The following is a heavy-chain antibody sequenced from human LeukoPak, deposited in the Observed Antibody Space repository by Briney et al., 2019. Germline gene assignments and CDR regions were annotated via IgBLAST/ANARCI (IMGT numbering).Heavy chain of an antibody. V-gene: IGHV1-2*06. D-gene: IGHD2/OR15-2a*01. CDR3: ATFTAPRNSFDL. J-gene: IGHJ3*01. Sequence: EASVKVSCKASGHSFNAYYIQWVRQAPGQGLQWMGRIDPNSGDTKYTQKFQGGVSMTRDTSISTAYMELSRLTSDDTAVYYCATFTAPRNSFDLWGQGTMVTVSS. CDR2: IDPNSGDT. CDR1: GHSFNAYY.